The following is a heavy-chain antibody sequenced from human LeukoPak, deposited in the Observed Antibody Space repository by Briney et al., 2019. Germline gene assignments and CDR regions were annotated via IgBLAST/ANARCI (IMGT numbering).Heavy chain of an antibody. J-gene: IGHJ4*02. V-gene: IGHV1-69*13. CDR1: GGTFSSYP. Sequence: SVKVSCKASGGTFSSYPFTWVRQAPGQGLEWMGEITPIFGTANYAQKFQGRVTITADESTSTAYMELSSLRSEDTAVYYCARGLWYYYGSGSSYGPFDYWGQGTLVTVSS. D-gene: IGHD3-10*01. CDR2: ITPIFGTA. CDR3: ARGLWYYYGSGSSYGPFDY.